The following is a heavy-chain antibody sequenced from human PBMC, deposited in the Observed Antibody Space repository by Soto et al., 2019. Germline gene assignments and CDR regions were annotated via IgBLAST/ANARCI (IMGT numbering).Heavy chain of an antibody. D-gene: IGHD1-26*01. CDR2: ISGSGGST. CDR3: AGAPYYYFGMDV. J-gene: IGHJ6*02. V-gene: IGHV3-23*01. Sequence: EVQLLESGGGLVQPGGSLRLSCAASGFTFSSYAMSWVRQAPGKGLEWVSAISGSGGSTYYADSVKGRFTISRDNSKKTLYLEVNSLRAEDTAVYYCAGAPYYYFGMDVWGQGTTVTVSS. CDR1: GFTFSSYA.